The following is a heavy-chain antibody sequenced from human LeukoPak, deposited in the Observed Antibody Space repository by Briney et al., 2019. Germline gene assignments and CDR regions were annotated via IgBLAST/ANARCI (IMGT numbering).Heavy chain of an antibody. D-gene: IGHD6-13*01. CDR2: ISYDGSNK. Sequence: PGGSLRLSCAASGFTFSSYGMHWVRQAPGKGLEWVAVISYDGSNKYYADSVKGRFTISRDNSKNTLYLQMNSLRAEDTAVYYCAKDRGDSSSWYDAFDIWGQGTMVTVSS. CDR1: GFTFSSYG. J-gene: IGHJ3*02. V-gene: IGHV3-30*18. CDR3: AKDRGDSSSWYDAFDI.